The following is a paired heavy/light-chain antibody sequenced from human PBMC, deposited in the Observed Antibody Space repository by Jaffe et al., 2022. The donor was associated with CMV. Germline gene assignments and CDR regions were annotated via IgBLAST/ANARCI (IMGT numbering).Light chain of an antibody. CDR3: QQYTSYSTT. J-gene: IGKJ1*01. CDR2: KAS. Sequence: DIQMTQSPSTLSASVGDRVTITCRASQSVSSWLAWYQQKPGKAPKLLIYKASSLQSGVPSRFSGSGSGTDFTLTISSLQPDDFATYYCQQYTSYSTTFGQGTKVEV. V-gene: IGKV1-5*03. CDR1: QSVSSW.
Heavy chain of an antibody. V-gene: IGHV4-4*07. CDR3: ARDLHSSVGGLDV. CDR1: GGSIGTYY. CDR2: IYNSGTT. D-gene: IGHD6-19*01. Sequence: QVQLQESGPGLVKPPETLSLTCTVSGGSIGTYYWSWIRQPAGKGLEWIGRIYNSGTTNYNPSLKSRVTMSVDTSKKQFSLKLTSVTAADTAVYYCARDLHSSVGGLDVWGQGTTVTVSS. J-gene: IGHJ6*02.